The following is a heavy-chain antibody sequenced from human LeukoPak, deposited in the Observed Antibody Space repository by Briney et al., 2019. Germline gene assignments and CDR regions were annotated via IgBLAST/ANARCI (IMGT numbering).Heavy chain of an antibody. CDR3: ASTTVRTGY. Sequence: PSETPSLTCSVSGYSISSGYYWGWIRQPPGKGLEWIGSVYHSGSTYYIPSLKSRVTISVDTSKNQFYLKLSSVTAADTAVYYCASTTVRTGYWGQGTLITVSS. D-gene: IGHD4-17*01. V-gene: IGHV4-38-2*02. J-gene: IGHJ4*02. CDR2: VYHSGST. CDR1: GYSISSGYY.